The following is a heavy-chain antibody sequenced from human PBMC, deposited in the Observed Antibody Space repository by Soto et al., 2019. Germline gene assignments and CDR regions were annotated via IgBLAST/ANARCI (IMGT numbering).Heavy chain of an antibody. Sequence: GASVKLSCKASGYDFTAYDINWVRQASGQGLEWMGWMNPINGATGTARRFQGRVSMTRNTATGTAYLELTSLRSDDTAVYYCGRGPSPRAPAGGTPYYYAMDVWGQGTTVTV. CDR3: GRGPSPRAPAGGTPYYYAMDV. D-gene: IGHD6-13*01. J-gene: IGHJ6*02. CDR1: GYDFTAYD. CDR2: MNPINGAT. V-gene: IGHV1-8*02.